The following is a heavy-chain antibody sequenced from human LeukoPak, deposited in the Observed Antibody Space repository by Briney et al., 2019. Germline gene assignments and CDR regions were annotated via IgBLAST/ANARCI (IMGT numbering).Heavy chain of an antibody. V-gene: IGHV3-7*01. CDR2: IKQDGSDI. Sequence: PGESLRLSCAASGFSFSTYWMSWVRQAPGKGLEWVANIKQDGSDIYYVDSVKGRFIISRDNAKNSLYLQMSSLRAEDTAVYYCTRGGRLHPQSPCWGQGTLVTVSS. J-gene: IGHJ4*02. D-gene: IGHD3-16*01. CDR1: GFSFSTYW. CDR3: TRGGRLHPQSPC.